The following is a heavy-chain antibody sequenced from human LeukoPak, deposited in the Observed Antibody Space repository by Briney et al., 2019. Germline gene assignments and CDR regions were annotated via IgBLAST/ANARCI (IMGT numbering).Heavy chain of an antibody. CDR3: ARGGRSRYYGSGSSNIGRDY. CDR1: GYTFTSYD. J-gene: IGHJ4*02. Sequence: GASVKVSCKASGYTFTSYDINWVRQATGQGLEWMGWMNPNSGNTGYAQKFQGRVTMTRNTSISTAYMVLSSLRSEDTAVYYCARGGRSRYYGSGSSNIGRDYWGQGTLVTVSS. D-gene: IGHD3-10*01. V-gene: IGHV1-8*01. CDR2: MNPNSGNT.